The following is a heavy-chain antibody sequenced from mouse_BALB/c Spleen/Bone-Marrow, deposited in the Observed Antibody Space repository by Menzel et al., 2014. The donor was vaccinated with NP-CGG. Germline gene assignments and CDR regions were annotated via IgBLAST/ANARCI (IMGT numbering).Heavy chain of an antibody. J-gene: IGHJ4*01. CDR3: ARRLRSSMDY. D-gene: IGHD1-1*01. CDR2: IDPANGNT. Sequence: EVHLVESGAELVKPGASVKLSCTASGFNIKDTYIHWVKQRPEQGLEWIGRIDPANGNTKYDPKFQGKATITADTFSNTAYLQLSSLTSEDTAVYYCARRLRSSMDYWGQGTSVTVSS. CDR1: GFNIKDTY. V-gene: IGHV14-3*02.